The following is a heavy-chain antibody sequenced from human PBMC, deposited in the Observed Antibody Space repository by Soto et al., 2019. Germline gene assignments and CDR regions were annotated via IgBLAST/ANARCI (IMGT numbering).Heavy chain of an antibody. J-gene: IGHJ4*02. D-gene: IGHD3-10*01. V-gene: IGHV3-23*01. CDR2: ISGSGSKT. CDR1: GFNFNNYG. CDR3: AKDEFMGAYRLFDN. Sequence: PGGSLRLSCTASGFNFNNYGMNWVRQAPGRGLAWVSGISGSGSKTDHGDSVKGRLTFSRDNPNSTLYLQMNSLRAEDTAVYFCAKDEFMGAYRLFDNWGQGT.